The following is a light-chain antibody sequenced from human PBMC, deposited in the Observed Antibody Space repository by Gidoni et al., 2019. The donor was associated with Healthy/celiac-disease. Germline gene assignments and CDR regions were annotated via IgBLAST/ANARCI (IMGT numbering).Light chain of an antibody. V-gene: IGKV1-39*01. J-gene: IGKJ2*01. CDR2: AAS. Sequence: IQMTQSPASLSASVGDRVTITCRASQSISSYLNWYQQKPGKAPKLLIYAASSLQSGVPSRFSGSGSGTDFTLTTSGLQPEDFATYYCQQSYSTPYTFGQGTKLEIK. CDR1: QSISSY. CDR3: QQSYSTPYT.